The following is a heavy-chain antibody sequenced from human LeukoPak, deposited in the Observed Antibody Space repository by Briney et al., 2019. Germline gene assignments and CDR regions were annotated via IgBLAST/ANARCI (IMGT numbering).Heavy chain of an antibody. J-gene: IGHJ5*02. CDR2: IRYDGSNK. CDR3: AKVFEAGDRDWFDP. CDR1: GFTFSSYG. D-gene: IGHD7-27*01. V-gene: IGHV3-30*02. Sequence: GGSLRLSCAASGFTFSSYGMHWVRQAPGRGLEWVAFIRYDGSNKYYADSVKGRFTISRDNSKNTLYPQMNSLGAEDTAVYYCAKVFEAGDRDWFDPWGQGTLVTVSS.